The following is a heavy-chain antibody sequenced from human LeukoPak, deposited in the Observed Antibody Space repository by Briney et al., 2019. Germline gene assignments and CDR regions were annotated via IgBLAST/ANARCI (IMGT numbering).Heavy chain of an antibody. CDR2: IYSDGVT. CDR3: ARDFSLVLSSGYSYLYYGMDV. D-gene: IGHD3-22*01. V-gene: IGHV3-66*01. J-gene: IGHJ6*02. CDR1: GFIVNSYA. Sequence: GGSLRLSCAASGFIVNSYAMSWVRQAPGKGLAWVSLIYSDGVTQYADSVKGRFTISRDNAKNSLYPQMNSLRAEDTAVYYCARDFSLVLSSGYSYLYYGMDVWGQWTTVTVSS.